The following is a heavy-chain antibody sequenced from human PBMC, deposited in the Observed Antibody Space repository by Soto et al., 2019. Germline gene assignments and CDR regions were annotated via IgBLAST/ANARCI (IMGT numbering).Heavy chain of an antibody. V-gene: IGHV4-4*07. CDR1: GAYISDFS. J-gene: IGHJ1*01. Sequence: QVQQLESGPGLVKPWDTLSLTCTVSGAYISDFSWCWIRQPAGKGLEWIGRITVNGNTQYNPSFRSRVTMSTATSRNQFSLNLQSATAADTALYYCARESGENWTYEAHWGQGPLVTVSS. CDR3: ARESGENWTYEAH. CDR2: ITVNGNT. D-gene: IGHD1-7*01.